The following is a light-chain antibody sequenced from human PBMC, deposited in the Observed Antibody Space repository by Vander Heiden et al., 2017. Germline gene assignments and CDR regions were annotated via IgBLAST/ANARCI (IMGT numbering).Light chain of an antibody. V-gene: IGLV2-23*01. CDR3: CSYAGSSTDVV. CDR1: SSDVGSYNL. J-gene: IGLJ2*01. Sequence: QSALTQPAPVSGSPGQSITISCTGTSSDVGSYNLFSWYQQHPGKAPKLMIYEGSKRPSGVSNRFSGSKSGNTASLTISGLQAEDEADYYCCSYAGSSTDVVFGGGTKLTVL. CDR2: EGS.